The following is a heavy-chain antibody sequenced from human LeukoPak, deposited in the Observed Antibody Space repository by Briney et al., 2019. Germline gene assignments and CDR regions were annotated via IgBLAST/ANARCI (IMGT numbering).Heavy chain of an antibody. CDR2: ISAYNGNT. V-gene: IGHV1-18*04. D-gene: IGHD3-9*01. CDR1: GYTFTSYG. J-gene: IGHJ6*04. Sequence: GASVKVSCKASGYTFTSYGISWVRQAPGQGLEWMGWISAYNGNTNYAQKLQGRVTMTTDTSTSTAYMELRSLRSDDTAVYYCARSGGYDILTGFGMDVWGKGTTVTVSS. CDR3: ARSGGYDILTGFGMDV.